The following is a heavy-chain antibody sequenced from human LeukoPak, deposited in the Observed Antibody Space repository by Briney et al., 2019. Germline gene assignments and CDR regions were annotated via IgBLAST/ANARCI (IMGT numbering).Heavy chain of an antibody. CDR3: AREGSDSSCSWRAFDI. CDR2: ISSSSSYI. D-gene: IGHD3-22*01. CDR1: GFTFSSYS. Sequence: GGSLRLSCAASGFTFSSYSMNWVRQAPGKGLEWVSSISSSSSYIYYADSVKGRFTISRDNAKNSLYLQMNSLRAEDTAVYYCAREGSDSSCSWRAFDIWGQGTMVTVSS. V-gene: IGHV3-21*01. J-gene: IGHJ3*02.